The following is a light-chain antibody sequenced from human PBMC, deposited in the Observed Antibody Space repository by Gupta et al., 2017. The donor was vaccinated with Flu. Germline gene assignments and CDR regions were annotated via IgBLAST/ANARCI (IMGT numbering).Light chain of an antibody. V-gene: IGLV4-60*03. CDR3: ETWDSDSWV. CDR2: LERSGAY. CDR1: GGHINYI. J-gene: IGLJ3*02. Sequence: QPVLPQSSSASASLGSSVKLTCTLSGGHINYIIAWHQQQPGKAPRFLMKLERSGAYNKGSGVPDRFSGSSSGTDRYLTVSNLQSEDEADYYCETWDSDSWVFGGGTTLTVL.